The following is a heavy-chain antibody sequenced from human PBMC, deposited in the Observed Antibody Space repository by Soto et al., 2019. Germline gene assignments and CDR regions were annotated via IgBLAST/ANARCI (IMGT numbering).Heavy chain of an antibody. Sequence: ASVKVSCKASGGTFSSYAISWVRQAPGQGLEWMGGIIPIFGTANYAQKFQGRVTITADKSTSTAYMELSSLRSEDTAVYYCARENITIFGVVINPTYDYYGMDVWGQGTTVTAP. D-gene: IGHD3-3*01. V-gene: IGHV1-69*06. J-gene: IGHJ6*02. CDR3: ARENITIFGVVINPTYDYYGMDV. CDR1: GGTFSSYA. CDR2: IIPIFGTA.